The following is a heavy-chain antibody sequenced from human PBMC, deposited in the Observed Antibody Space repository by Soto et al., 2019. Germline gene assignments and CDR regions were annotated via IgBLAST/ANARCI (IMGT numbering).Heavy chain of an antibody. V-gene: IGHV3-13*01. CDR1: GFTFSSYD. CDR2: IGTAGDT. D-gene: IGHD6-19*01. CDR3: ARGTSSGYYYMDV. Sequence: EVQLVESGGGLVQPGGSLRLSCAASGFTFSSYDMHWVRQATGNGLEWVSAIGTAGDTYYPGSVKGRFTISRENAKNSLYLQMNSLRAGDTAVYYCARGTSSGYYYMDVWGKGTTVTVSS. J-gene: IGHJ6*03.